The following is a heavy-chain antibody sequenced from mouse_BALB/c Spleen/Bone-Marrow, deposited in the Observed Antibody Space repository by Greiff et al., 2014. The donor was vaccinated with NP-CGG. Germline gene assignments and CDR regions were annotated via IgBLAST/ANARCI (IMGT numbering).Heavy chain of an antibody. V-gene: IGHV1-20*02. CDR3: ARGDYRFDEGYFDC. J-gene: IGHJ2*02. CDR1: GYSFTGYF. CDR2: INPYNGDT. D-gene: IGHD2-14*01. Sequence: EVQLKESGPELVKPGASVKISCKASGYSFTGYFMNWVMQSHGKSLEWIGRINPYNGDTFYNQKFKGKAILTVDKSSSTAHMELRSLASEDSAVYYCARGDYRFDEGYFDCWGQGTSLTVSS.